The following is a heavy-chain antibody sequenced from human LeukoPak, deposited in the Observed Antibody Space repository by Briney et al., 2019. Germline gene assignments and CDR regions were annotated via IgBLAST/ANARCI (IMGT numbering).Heavy chain of an antibody. Sequence: GGSLRLSCAASGFTFSSYGMHWVRQAPGKGLEWVAVIWYDGSNKYYADSVKGRFTISRDNSRNTLYLQMNSLRAEDTAVYYCARDCSSTSCFDYWGQGTLVTVSS. D-gene: IGHD2-2*01. V-gene: IGHV3-33*01. CDR1: GFTFSSYG. J-gene: IGHJ4*02. CDR3: ARDCSSTSCFDY. CDR2: IWYDGSNK.